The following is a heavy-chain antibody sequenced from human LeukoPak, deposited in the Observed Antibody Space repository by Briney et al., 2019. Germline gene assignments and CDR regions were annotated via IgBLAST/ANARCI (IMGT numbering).Heavy chain of an antibody. D-gene: IGHD2-15*01. J-gene: IGHJ5*02. CDR2: IYHNGNT. Sequence: SETLSLTCAVSGYSISSGYYWGWIRQPPRKGLEWIGSIYHNGNTYYNPSLKSRVTISVDTSKNEFSLKLSSVTAADTAVYYCARHRCSGGSCYPMNWFDPWGQGTLVTVSS. CDR3: ARHRCSGGSCYPMNWFDP. V-gene: IGHV4-38-2*01. CDR1: GYSISSGYY.